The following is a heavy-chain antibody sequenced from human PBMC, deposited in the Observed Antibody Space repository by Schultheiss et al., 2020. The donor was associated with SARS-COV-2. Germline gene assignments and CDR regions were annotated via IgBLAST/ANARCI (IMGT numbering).Heavy chain of an antibody. J-gene: IGHJ4*02. D-gene: IGHD2-15*01. CDR3: ARTKLGYCSGGSCYFEIYFDY. V-gene: IGHV3-33*08. CDR2: IWYDGSNK. CDR1: GFTFTSYA. Sequence: GGSLRLSCAASGFTFTSYAMLWVRQAPGKGLGWVAVIWYDGSNKYYADSVKGRFTISRDNSKNTLYLQMNSLRAEDTAVYYCARTKLGYCSGGSCYFEIYFDYWGQGTLVTVSS.